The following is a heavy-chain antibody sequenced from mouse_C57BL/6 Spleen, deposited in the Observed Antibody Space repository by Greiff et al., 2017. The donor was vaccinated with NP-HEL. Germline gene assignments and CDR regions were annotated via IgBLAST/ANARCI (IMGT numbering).Heavy chain of an antibody. J-gene: IGHJ3*01. CDR2: ISYDGSN. CDR1: GYSITSGYY. V-gene: IGHV3-6*01. CDR3: ARDRGIYYGYDGGAY. D-gene: IGHD2-2*01. Sequence: ESGPGLVKPSQSLSLTCSVTGYSITSGYYWNWIRQFPGNKLEWMGYISYDGSNNYNPSLKNRISITRDTSKNQFFLKLNSVTTEDTATYYCARDRGIYYGYDGGAYWGQGTLVTVSA.